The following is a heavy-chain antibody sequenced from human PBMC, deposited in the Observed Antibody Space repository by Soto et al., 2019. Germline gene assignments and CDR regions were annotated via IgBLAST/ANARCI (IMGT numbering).Heavy chain of an antibody. V-gene: IGHV3-23*01. CDR1: GFSFSTYA. Sequence: EVQLLESGGGLVQPGGSLRLSCAASGFSFSTYAMSWVRQAPGKGLEWVSSIGGGDDDRYYADSVKGRFTISRDNSRTTLYLNMSTLRAEDTATYYCTKDRQSYYFVWDPCDFWGQGTVVTVTS. J-gene: IGHJ3*01. CDR3: TKDRQSYYFVWDPCDF. CDR2: IGGGDDDR. D-gene: IGHD1-26*01.